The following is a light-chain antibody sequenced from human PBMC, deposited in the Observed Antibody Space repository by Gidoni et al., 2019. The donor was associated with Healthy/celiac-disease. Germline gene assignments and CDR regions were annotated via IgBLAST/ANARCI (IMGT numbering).Light chain of an antibody. Sequence: DIQVTQSPSSLSASVGDRVTITCRASQSISSYLNWYQQKPGKAPKLLIYAASSLQSGVPSRFSGSGSGTDFTLTISRLQPEAFATYYCQQSYSTPRTFGQGTKVEIK. CDR3: QQSYSTPRT. V-gene: IGKV1-39*01. CDR1: QSISSY. J-gene: IGKJ1*01. CDR2: AAS.